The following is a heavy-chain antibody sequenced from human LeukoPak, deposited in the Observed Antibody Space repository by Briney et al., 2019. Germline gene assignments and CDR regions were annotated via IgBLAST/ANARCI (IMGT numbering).Heavy chain of an antibody. J-gene: IGHJ5*02. CDR2: ISSSSSTI. CDR1: GFTFNTYS. V-gene: IGHV3-48*01. Sequence: GGSLRLSCAASGFTFNTYSMNWVRQAPGKGLEWVSYISSSSSTIYYADSVKGRFTISRDNAKNSLYLQMNSLRAEDTAVYYCASRRDYDILTGYYRSPDNWFDPWGQGTLVTVSS. CDR3: ASRRDYDILTGYYRSPDNWFDP. D-gene: IGHD3-9*01.